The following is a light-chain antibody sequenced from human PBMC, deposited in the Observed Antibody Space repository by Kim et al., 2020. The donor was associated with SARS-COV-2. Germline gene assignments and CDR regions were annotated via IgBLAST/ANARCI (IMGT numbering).Light chain of an antibody. Sequence: SYELTQPPSVSVAPGKTARITCGGNNIGSKSVHWYQQKPGQAPVLVIYYDSDRPSGIPERFSGSNSGNTATLTISRVEAGDEAAYYCKVWDSSSDLLVFG. V-gene: IGLV3-21*04. CDR2: YDS. CDR3: KVWDSSSDLLV. J-gene: IGLJ2*01. CDR1: NIGSKS.